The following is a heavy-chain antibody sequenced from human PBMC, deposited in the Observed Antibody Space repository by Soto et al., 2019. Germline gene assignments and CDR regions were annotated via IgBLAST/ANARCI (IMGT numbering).Heavy chain of an antibody. J-gene: IGHJ6*02. CDR3: AKDRVTRPYYYYGMDV. V-gene: IGHV1-69*04. CDR2: IIPILGIA. D-gene: IGHD2-2*01. Sequence: SVKVSCKASGGTFSSYTISWVRQAPGQGLEWMGRIIPILGIANYAQKFQGRVTITADKSTSTAYMELSSLRSEDTAVYYCAKDRVTRPYYYYGMDVWGQGTTVTVSS. CDR1: GGTFSSYT.